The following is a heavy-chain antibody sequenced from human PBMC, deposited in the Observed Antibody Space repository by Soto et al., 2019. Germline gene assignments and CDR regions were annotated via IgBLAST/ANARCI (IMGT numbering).Heavy chain of an antibody. Sequence: SETLSLTCTVSGGSISSYYWSWIRQPPGKGLEWIGYIYYSGSTNYNPSLKSRVTISIDTSKNQFSLKLSSVTAADTAVYYCARGGPATQWPHNWFDPWGQGTLVTVSS. CDR3: ARGGPATQWPHNWFDP. D-gene: IGHD6-19*01. J-gene: IGHJ5*02. CDR2: IYYSGST. V-gene: IGHV4-59*01. CDR1: GGSISSYY.